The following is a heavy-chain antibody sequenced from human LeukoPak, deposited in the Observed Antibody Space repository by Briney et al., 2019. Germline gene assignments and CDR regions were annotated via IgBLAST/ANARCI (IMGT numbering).Heavy chain of an antibody. CDR2: MSSDGSEE. J-gene: IGHJ3*01. V-gene: IGHV3-30*04. D-gene: IGHD5-18*01. Sequence: PGGSLRLSCAASGFTFSSHVMHWVRQAPGKGLEWVAGMSSDGSEEYYADSVKGRFTISRDNSKNTLYLQMNSLRAEDTALYYCVREAGYGGDPFDFWGQGTMVTVSS. CDR1: GFTFSSHV. CDR3: VREAGYGGDPFDF.